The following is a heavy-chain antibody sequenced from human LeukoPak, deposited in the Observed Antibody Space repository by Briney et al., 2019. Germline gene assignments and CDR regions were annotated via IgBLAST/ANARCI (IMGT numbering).Heavy chain of an antibody. Sequence: PSETLSLTCTVSGGSISSSSYYWGWIRQPPGKGLEWIGNIYYTGSTYYNASLQSRVTISIDTSKNQFSLKLSSVTAADTAVYYCARGRSDYYYYYMDVWGKGTTVTISS. CDR2: IYYTGST. V-gene: IGHV4-39*07. CDR3: ARGRSDYYYYYMDV. J-gene: IGHJ6*03. CDR1: GGSISSSSYY.